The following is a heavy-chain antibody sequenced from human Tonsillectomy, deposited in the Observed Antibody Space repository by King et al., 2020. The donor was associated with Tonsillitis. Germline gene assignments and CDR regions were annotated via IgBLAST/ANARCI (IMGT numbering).Heavy chain of an antibody. J-gene: IGHJ4*02. V-gene: IGHV4-34*01. CDR1: GGSFSGYY. Sequence: VQLQQWGAGLLKPSETLSLTCAVYGGSFSGYYWSWIRQPPGKGLEWIGEINHSGSTNYTPSHKSRVTVSLDTSKNQFSLKLSSVTSADTAVYYCASGGRGYFDYWGQGTLVTVSS. CDR3: ASGGRGYFDY. D-gene: IGHD3-10*01. CDR2: INHSGST.